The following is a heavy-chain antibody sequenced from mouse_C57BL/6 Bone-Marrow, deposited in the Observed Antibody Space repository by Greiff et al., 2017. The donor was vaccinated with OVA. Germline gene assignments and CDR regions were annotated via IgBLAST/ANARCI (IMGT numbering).Heavy chain of an antibody. J-gene: IGHJ4*01. CDR3: ARWEDYGDYYAMDY. CDR2: IDPSDSYT. D-gene: IGHD2-4*01. V-gene: IGHV1-69*02. CDR1: GYTFTSYW. Sequence: VQLQQSGAELVKPGASVKLSCKASGYTFTSYWMHWVKQRPGRGLEWIGEIDPSDSYTNYNQKFKGKATLTVDTSSSTAYMQLSSLTSEDSAVYYCARWEDYGDYYAMDYWGQGTSVTVSS.